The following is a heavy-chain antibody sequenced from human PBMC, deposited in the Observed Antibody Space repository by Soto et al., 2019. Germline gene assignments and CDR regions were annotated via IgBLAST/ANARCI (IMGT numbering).Heavy chain of an antibody. CDR1: GFTFSSYG. D-gene: IGHD6-19*01. J-gene: IGHJ4*02. CDR2: ISGSGGST. Sequence: EVQQLESGGGFVQPGGSLRLSCAASGFTFSSYGVSWVRQAPGKGLEWVSAISGSGGSTYNADSVKGRFTISRDNSKNTLYLQMNSLRAEDTAVYYCAKNEGYSSGWYLDWGQGTLVTVSS. V-gene: IGHV3-23*01. CDR3: AKNEGYSSGWYLD.